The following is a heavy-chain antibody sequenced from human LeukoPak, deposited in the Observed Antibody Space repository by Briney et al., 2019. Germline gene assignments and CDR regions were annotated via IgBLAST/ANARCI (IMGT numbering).Heavy chain of an antibody. CDR2: IYYSGST. CDR3: ARDPGYSGIDY. V-gene: IGHV4-61*01. D-gene: IGHD5-12*01. Sequence: SETLSLTCTVSGGSVNSGSHYWCWIRQPPGKGLEWIGYIYYSGSTNYNPSLKSRATMSLDTSKNQFSLDLNSVTAADTAVYYCARDPGYSGIDYWGQGTLVTVSS. CDR1: GGSVNSGSHY. J-gene: IGHJ4*02.